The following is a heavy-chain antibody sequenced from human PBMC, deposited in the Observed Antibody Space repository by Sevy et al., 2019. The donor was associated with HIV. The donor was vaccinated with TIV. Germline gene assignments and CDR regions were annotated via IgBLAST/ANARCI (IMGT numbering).Heavy chain of an antibody. CDR3: ARHSIAPRSWYFDL. J-gene: IGHJ2*01. Sequence: SETLSLTCTVSGGSISSYFWSWIRQPPGKGLEWIGYLYYRGRTNYNPSLKSRVTISVDTSRNQFSLKLNSVTAADSAVYYRARHSIAPRSWYFDLWGRGTLVTVSS. CDR2: LYYRGRT. CDR1: GGSISSYF. V-gene: IGHV4-59*01. D-gene: IGHD6-6*01.